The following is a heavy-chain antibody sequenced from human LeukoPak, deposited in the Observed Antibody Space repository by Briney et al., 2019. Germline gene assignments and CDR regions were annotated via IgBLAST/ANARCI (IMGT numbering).Heavy chain of an antibody. Sequence: GGSLRLSCAASGFTFSSYSMNWVRQAPGKGLEWVSSISSSSSYIYYADSVKGRFTISRDNAKNSLYLQMNSLRAEDTAVYYCARDGFEYSRSSRAFDIWGQGTMVTVSS. V-gene: IGHV3-21*01. J-gene: IGHJ3*02. D-gene: IGHD6-6*01. CDR2: ISSSSSYI. CDR3: ARDGFEYSRSSRAFDI. CDR1: GFTFSSYS.